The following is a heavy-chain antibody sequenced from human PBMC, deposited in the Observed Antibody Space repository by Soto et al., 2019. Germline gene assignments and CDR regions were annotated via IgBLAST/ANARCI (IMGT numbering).Heavy chain of an antibody. D-gene: IGHD3-16*01. J-gene: IGHJ6*02. CDR3: ARLVWAAVNYGMDV. CDR1: GGSISSSSYY. V-gene: IGHV4-39*01. Sequence: QLQLQESGPGLVKPSETLSLTCTVSGGSISSSSYYWGWIRQPPGKGLEWIGSIYYSGSTYYNPSLKCRVTISVDTSKNQFSLKLSSVTAADTAVYYGARLVWAAVNYGMDVWGQGTTVTVSS. CDR2: IYYSGST.